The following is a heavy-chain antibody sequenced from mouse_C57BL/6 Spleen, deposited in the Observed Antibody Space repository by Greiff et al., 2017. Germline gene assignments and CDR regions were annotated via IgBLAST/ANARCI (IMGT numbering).Heavy chain of an antibody. Sequence: EVQRVESGTVLARPGASVKMSCKTSGYTFTSYWMHWVKQRPGQGLEWIGAIYPGNSDTSYNQKFKGKAKLTAVTSASTAYMEFSSLTNEDSAVYYCTRAPYYDYDVVFDYWGQGTTLTVSS. V-gene: IGHV1-5*01. CDR3: TRAPYYDYDVVFDY. J-gene: IGHJ2*01. CDR1: GYTFTSYW. CDR2: IYPGNSDT. D-gene: IGHD2-4*01.